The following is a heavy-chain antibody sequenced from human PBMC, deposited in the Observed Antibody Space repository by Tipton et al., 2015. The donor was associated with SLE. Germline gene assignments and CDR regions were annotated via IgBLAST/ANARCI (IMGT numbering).Heavy chain of an antibody. CDR1: GLTPSNYW. V-gene: IGHV3-74*01. Sequence: SLRLSCIASGLTPSNYWMHWVRQAPGKGLEWVCRINSDGTSTSYADSVGGRFTISRDNAKNMVYVQMNSLRAEDTAVYYCARAQLLADDVFNLWGQGTKVTVSS. D-gene: IGHD6-19*01. CDR3: ARAQLLADDVFNL. J-gene: IGHJ3*01. CDR2: INSDGTST.